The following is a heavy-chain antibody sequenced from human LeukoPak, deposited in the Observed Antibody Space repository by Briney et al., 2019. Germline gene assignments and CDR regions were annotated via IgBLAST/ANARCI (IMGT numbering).Heavy chain of an antibody. V-gene: IGHV4-39*01. J-gene: IGHJ4*02. CDR2: IHYSGST. D-gene: IGHD5-18*01. Sequence: SETLSLTCTVSGGSISSSSYYWGWIRQPPGKGLEWIGSIHYSGSTYYNPSLKSRVTISVDTSKNQFSLKLSSVTAADTAVYYCARHPGQPAFDYWGQGTLVTVSS. CDR1: GGSISSSSYY. CDR3: ARHPGQPAFDY.